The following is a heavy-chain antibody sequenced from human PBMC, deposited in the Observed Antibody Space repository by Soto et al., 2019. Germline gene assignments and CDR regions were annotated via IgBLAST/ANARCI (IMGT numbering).Heavy chain of an antibody. CDR3: TREWSIAARLDYYYYMDV. V-gene: IGHV3-49*03. CDR1: GFTFGDYA. Sequence: GGSLRLSCTASGFTFGDYAMSWFRQAPGKGLEWVGFIRSKAYGGTTEYAASVKGRFTISRDDSKSIAYLQMNSLKTEDTAVYYCTREWSIAARLDYYYYMDVWGKGTTVTVSS. CDR2: IRSKAYGGTT. D-gene: IGHD6-6*01. J-gene: IGHJ6*03.